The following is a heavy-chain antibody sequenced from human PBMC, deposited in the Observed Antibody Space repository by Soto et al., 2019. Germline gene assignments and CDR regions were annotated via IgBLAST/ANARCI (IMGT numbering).Heavy chain of an antibody. V-gene: IGHV1-18*01. D-gene: IGHD3-9*01. CDR3: ARRTIYKGYYGMDV. CDR2: ISAYNGNT. Sequence: QVQLVQSGAEVKKPGASVKVSCKASGYTFTRYGISCVRQAPGQGLEWMGWISAYNGNTNYAQKLQGRVTMTTDTSTSTAYMELRSMRSDDTAVYYCARRTIYKGYYGMDVWGQGTTVTVSS. CDR1: GYTFTRYG. J-gene: IGHJ6*02.